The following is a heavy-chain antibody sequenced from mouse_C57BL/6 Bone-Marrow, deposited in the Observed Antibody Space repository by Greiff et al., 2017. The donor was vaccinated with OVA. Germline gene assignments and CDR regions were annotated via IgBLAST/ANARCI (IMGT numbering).Heavy chain of an antibody. V-gene: IGHV1-9*01. J-gene: IGHJ3*01. D-gene: IGHD2-5*01. CDR3: ARLDYYSNYEGFAY. CDR1: GYTFTGYW. Sequence: LQESGAELMKPGASVKLSCKATGYTFTGYWIAWVKQRPGEILPGSGSTNYNEKFKGKATFTADTSSNTAYMQLSSLTTEDSAIYYCARLDYYSNYEGFAYWGQGTLVTVSA. CDR2: ILPGSGST.